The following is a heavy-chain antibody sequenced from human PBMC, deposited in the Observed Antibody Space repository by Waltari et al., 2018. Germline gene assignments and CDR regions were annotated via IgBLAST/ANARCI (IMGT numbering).Heavy chain of an antibody. Sequence: QVQLQQWGAGLLKPSETLSLTCAVYGESFSGYYWSWIRQPPGKGLEWIGEINHSGNTNYNPALKSRVTISVDTSKNQFSLKLSSVTAADTAVYYCARGQEDIVVVVAATTHYYYYYMDVWGKGTTVTVSS. J-gene: IGHJ6*03. CDR2: INHSGNT. CDR3: ARGQEDIVVVVAATTHYYYYYMDV. V-gene: IGHV4-34*01. D-gene: IGHD2-15*01. CDR1: GESFSGYY.